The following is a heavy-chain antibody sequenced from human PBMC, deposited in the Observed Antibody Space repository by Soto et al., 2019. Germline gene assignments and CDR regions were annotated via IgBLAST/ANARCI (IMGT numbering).Heavy chain of an antibody. D-gene: IGHD6-13*01. CDR3: ARAAATGTFILDY. J-gene: IGHJ4*02. CDR2: IYYSGTT. Sequence: SETLSLTCTVSGGCISSGGYYWSWIRQHPGKGLEWIGYIYYSGTTYYNPSLKSRVTISLDTSKNQFSLKLSSVTAADTAVYYCARAAATGTFILDYWGQGPLVTVSS. V-gene: IGHV4-31*03. CDR1: GGCISSGGYY.